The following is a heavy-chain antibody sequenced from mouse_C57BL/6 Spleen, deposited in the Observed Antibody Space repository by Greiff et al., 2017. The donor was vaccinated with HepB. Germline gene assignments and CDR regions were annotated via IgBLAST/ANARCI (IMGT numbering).Heavy chain of an antibody. CDR2: IHPNSGST. CDR3: ARYPLYYYGSSYYFDY. D-gene: IGHD1-1*01. J-gene: IGHJ2*01. CDR1: GYTFTSYW. Sequence: VKLQESGAELVKPGASVKLSCKASGYTFTSYWMHWVKQRPGQGLEWIGMIHPNSGSTNYNEKFKSKATLTVDKSSSTAYMQLSSLTSEDSAVYYCARYPLYYYGSSYYFDYWGQGTTLTVSS. V-gene: IGHV1-64*01.